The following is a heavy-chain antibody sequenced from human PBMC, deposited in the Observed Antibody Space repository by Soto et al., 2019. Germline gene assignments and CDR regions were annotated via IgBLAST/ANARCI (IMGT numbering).Heavy chain of an antibody. J-gene: IGHJ5*02. D-gene: IGHD2-21*01. CDR2: IYYSGST. CDR1: GGSISSSSYY. CDR3: ARVIVVVIAIPFGWFDP. Sequence: PSETLSLTCTVSGGSISSSSYYWGWIRQPPGKGLEWIGSIYYSGSTYYNPSLKSRVTISVDTSKNQFSLKLSSVTAADTAVYYCARVIVVVIAIPFGWFDPWGQGTLVTVSS. V-gene: IGHV4-39*01.